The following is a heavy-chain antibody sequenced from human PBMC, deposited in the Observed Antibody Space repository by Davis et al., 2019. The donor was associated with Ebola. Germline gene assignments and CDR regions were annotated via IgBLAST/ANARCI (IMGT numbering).Heavy chain of an antibody. V-gene: IGHV4-59*12. CDR2: IYYSGST. D-gene: IGHD2-15*01. CDR3: ARARVVVVAARYIYYYYGMDV. Sequence: SETLSLTCTVSGGSISSYYWSWIRQPPGKGLEWIGYIYYSGSTNYNPSLKSRVTISVDTSKNQFSLKLGSVTAADTAVYYCARARVVVVAARYIYYYYGMDVWGQGTTVTVSS. J-gene: IGHJ6*02. CDR1: GGSISSYY.